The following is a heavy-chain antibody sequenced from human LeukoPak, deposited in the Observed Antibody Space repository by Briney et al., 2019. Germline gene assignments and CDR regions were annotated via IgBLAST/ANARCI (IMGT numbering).Heavy chain of an antibody. Sequence: PWGSLRLSCAASGFTFSDYNMNWVRQAPGKGLEWVSYITNGGSTIHHADSVKGRITISRDNAKKTLYLQMNSLRAEDTAVYYCARSIGLTGGGVDVWGQGTTVTVSS. J-gene: IGHJ6*02. CDR3: ARSIGLTGGGVDV. CDR1: GFTFSDYN. V-gene: IGHV3-11*01. D-gene: IGHD3-9*01. CDR2: ITNGGSTI.